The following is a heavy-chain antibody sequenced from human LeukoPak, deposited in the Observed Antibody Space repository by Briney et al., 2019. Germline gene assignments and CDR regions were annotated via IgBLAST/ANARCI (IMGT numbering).Heavy chain of an antibody. D-gene: IGHD5-24*01. Sequence: SETLSLTCAVYGGSFSGYYWSWIRQPPGKGLEWIGEINHSGSTNYNPSLKSRVTISVDTSKNQFSLKLSSVTAADTAVYYRARVEMATILSPDFDIWGQGTMVTVSS. CDR3: ARVEMATILSPDFDI. V-gene: IGHV4-34*01. CDR2: INHSGST. CDR1: GGSFSGYY. J-gene: IGHJ3*02.